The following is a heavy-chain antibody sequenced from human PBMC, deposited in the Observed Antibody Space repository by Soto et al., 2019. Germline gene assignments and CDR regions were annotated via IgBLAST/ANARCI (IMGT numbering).Heavy chain of an antibody. CDR2: VTGSGTGT. Sequence: EVLLLESGGGLVQPGGSLRLSCAVSAFTSKKLAMTWVRQAPGEGLEWVASVTGSGTGTYYEESVKGRFTISRDNAKNTLFLQMNSLRAEDTAVYYCAKGTAYAQYYYMDVWGKGTTVTVSS. J-gene: IGHJ6*03. CDR3: AKGTAYAQYYYMDV. CDR1: AFTSKKLA. D-gene: IGHD3-16*01. V-gene: IGHV3-23*01.